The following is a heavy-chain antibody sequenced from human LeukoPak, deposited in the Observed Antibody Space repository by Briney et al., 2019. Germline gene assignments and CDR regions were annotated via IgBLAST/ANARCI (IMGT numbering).Heavy chain of an antibody. Sequence: GGSLRLSCAASGFTFSTYSMNWVRQAPGKGLEWVSAISGSGGSTYYADSVKGRFTISRDNSKNTLYLQMNSLRAEDTAVYYCARDRVAARPGGGDYWGQGTLVTVSS. D-gene: IGHD6-6*01. CDR1: GFTFSTYS. CDR3: ARDRVAARPGGGDY. CDR2: ISGSGGST. V-gene: IGHV3-23*01. J-gene: IGHJ4*02.